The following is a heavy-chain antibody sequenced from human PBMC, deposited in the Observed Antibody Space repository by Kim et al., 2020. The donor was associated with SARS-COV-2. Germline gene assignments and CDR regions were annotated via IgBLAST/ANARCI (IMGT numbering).Heavy chain of an antibody. Sequence: ASVKVSCKASGYTFTSYDINWVRQATGQGLEWMGWMNPNSGNTGYAQKFQGRVTMTRNTSISTAYMELSSLRSEDTAVYYCARRRSIAVAGTNWFDPWGQGTLVTVSS. CDR2: MNPNSGNT. CDR1: GYTFTSYD. J-gene: IGHJ5*02. V-gene: IGHV1-8*01. D-gene: IGHD6-19*01. CDR3: ARRRSIAVAGTNWFDP.